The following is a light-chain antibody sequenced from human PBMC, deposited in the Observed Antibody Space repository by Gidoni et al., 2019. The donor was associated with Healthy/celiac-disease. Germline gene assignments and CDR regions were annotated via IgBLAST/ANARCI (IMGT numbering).Light chain of an antibody. CDR1: SSDVGAYNY. V-gene: IGLV2-14*03. CDR3: SSYTSSNTLV. CDR2: DVS. Sequence: QSALTQPASVSGSLGQAITISCTGTSSDVGAYNYVSWYQHHPGKAPKLLLFDVSNRPSGVSNRFSGSKSGNTASLTISGLQAEDEADYYCSSYTSSNTLVFGGGTKLTVL. J-gene: IGLJ2*01.